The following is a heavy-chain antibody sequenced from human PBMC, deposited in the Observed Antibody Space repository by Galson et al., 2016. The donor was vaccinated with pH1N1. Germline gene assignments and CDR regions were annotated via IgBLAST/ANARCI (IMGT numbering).Heavy chain of an antibody. CDR2: IYPSGTI. D-gene: IGHD6-13*01. J-gene: IGHJ5*02. Sequence: ETLSLTCTVSGASISDYYWSWIRQSAGKGLEWIGRIYPSGTINYNPSLRSRVIMSLDTSKNQFSLRVNSVTVADTAVYYCARDQPHLVVRWSAGWFDPWGQGTLVTVSS. CDR1: GASISDYY. CDR3: ARDQPHLVVRWSAGWFDP. V-gene: IGHV4-4*07.